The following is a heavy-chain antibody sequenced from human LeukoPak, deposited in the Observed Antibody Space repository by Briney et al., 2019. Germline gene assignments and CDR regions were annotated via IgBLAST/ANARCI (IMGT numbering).Heavy chain of an antibody. CDR2: ISSSSSYI. V-gene: IGHV3-21*01. D-gene: IGHD3-22*01. Sequence: GGSLRLSCAASGFTFSSYSMNWVRQAPGKGLEWVSSISSSSSYIYYADSVKGRFTISRDNAKNSLYLQMNSLRAEDTAVYYCAKDGRAYYDSSSGYFDYWGQGTLVTVSS. J-gene: IGHJ4*02. CDR1: GFTFSSYS. CDR3: AKDGRAYYDSSSGYFDY.